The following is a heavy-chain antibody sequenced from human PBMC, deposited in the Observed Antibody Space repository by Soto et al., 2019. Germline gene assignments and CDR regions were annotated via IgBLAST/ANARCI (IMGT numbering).Heavy chain of an antibody. D-gene: IGHD7-27*01. Sequence: QVQLVQSGAEVKKPGASVQVSCKASGYTLTNYYIHWMRQAPGQGPEWMGMVNPSGDSTTYAQRFQGRVTMTRDTSTSTAYMELSSLRFEDTAMYFCASGSLGYWGQGTLVTVSS. V-gene: IGHV1-46*01. CDR2: VNPSGDST. CDR3: ASGSLGY. CDR1: GYTLTNYY. J-gene: IGHJ4*02.